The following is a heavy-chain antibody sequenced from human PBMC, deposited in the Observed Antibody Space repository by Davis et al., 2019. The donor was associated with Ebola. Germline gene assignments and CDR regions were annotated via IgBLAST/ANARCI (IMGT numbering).Heavy chain of an antibody. CDR3: AKAIRQWTTRARLVMAGTKTGFDF. CDR1: GFTFSSYG. D-gene: IGHD6-19*01. Sequence: GESLKISCAASGFTFSSYGMHWVRQAPGKGLEWVAVISYDRSNKYYADSVKGRFTISRDNSKNTLYLQMNSLRPEDSALYYCAKAIRQWTTRARLVMAGTKTGFDFWGQGTLVTVSS. CDR2: ISYDRSNK. J-gene: IGHJ4*02. V-gene: IGHV3-30*18.